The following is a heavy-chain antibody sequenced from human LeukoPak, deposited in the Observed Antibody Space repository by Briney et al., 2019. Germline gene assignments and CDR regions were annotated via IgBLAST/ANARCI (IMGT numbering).Heavy chain of an antibody. J-gene: IGHJ3*02. CDR1: GFSLSAYW. CDR2: INRDGSQK. CDR3: ARGSITLFGVVSKAAFDI. D-gene: IGHD3-3*01. Sequence: PGGSLRLSCAASGFSLSAYWMTWVRQAPGKGLEWVANINRDGSQKNHVDSVKGRFTISRDNAKNSLYLQMNSLSAEDTALYYCARGSITLFGVVSKAAFDIWGQGTMVTVSS. V-gene: IGHV3-7*03.